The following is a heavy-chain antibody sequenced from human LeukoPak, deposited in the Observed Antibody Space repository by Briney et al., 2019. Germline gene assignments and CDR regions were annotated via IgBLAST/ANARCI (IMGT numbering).Heavy chain of an antibody. V-gene: IGHV4-59*01. J-gene: IGHJ6*03. CDR3: ARTNYGDQNNYYYYKDV. Sequence: SETLSLTCTVSGGSISSYYWSWIRQPPGKGLEWIGYIYYSGSNNYNPSLKSRVTISVDTSKNQFSLKLSSVTAADTAVYYCARTNYGDQNNYYYYKDVWGKGTTVTVSS. CDR2: IYYSGSN. D-gene: IGHD4-17*01. CDR1: GGSISSYY.